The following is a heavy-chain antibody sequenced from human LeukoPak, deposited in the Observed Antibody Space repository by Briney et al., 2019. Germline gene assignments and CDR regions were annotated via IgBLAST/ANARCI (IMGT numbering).Heavy chain of an antibody. CDR2: INTSGGST. CDR3: ARDPLHSSGWYTRYYFDY. V-gene: IGHV1-46*03. Sequence: ASVTVSCKVSGYTFTSYYMHWVRQPHGQGGEWVGIINTSGGSTSYAKKFHGRVTMTRDTTTSTAYMELSSLRSEDTAVYYCARDPLHSSGWYTRYYFDYWGQGTLVTVSS. D-gene: IGHD6-19*01. J-gene: IGHJ4*02. CDR1: GYTFTSYY.